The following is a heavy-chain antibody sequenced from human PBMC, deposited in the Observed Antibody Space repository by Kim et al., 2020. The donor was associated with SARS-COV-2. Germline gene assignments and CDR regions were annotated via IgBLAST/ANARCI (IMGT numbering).Heavy chain of an antibody. CDR2: IYPGDSDT. Sequence: GESLKISCKGSGYSFTSYWIGWVRQMPGKGLEWMGIIYPGDSDTRYSPSFQSQVTISADKSISTAYLQWSSLKASDTAMYYCARHIGITGRYYYDSSGYYYVHDAFDIWGQGTMVTVSS. V-gene: IGHV5-51*01. CDR1: GYSFTSYW. D-gene: IGHD3-22*01. CDR3: ARHIGITGRYYYDSSGYYYVHDAFDI. J-gene: IGHJ3*02.